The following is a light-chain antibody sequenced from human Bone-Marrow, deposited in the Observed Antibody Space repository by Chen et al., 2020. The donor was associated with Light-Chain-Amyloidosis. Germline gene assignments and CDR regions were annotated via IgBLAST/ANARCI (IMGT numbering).Light chain of an antibody. CDR1: TSGSTR. Sequence: SYVLTQPSSVSVAPGQTATIAWGGNTSGSTRVHWYQQTPGPAPLLVVSDDRDRPSGIPERLSGSNSGNTATLTISRVEAGDEADYYCQVWDRSSDRPVFGGGTKLTVL. J-gene: IGLJ3*02. CDR2: DDR. V-gene: IGLV3-21*02. CDR3: QVWDRSSDRPV.